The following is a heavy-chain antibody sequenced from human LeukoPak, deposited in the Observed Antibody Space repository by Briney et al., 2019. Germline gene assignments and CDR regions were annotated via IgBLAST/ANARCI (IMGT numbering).Heavy chain of an antibody. CDR2: IYYSGST. Sequence: PSETLSLTCTVSGGSISSVGYYWHWIRQHPGKGLEWIGYIYYSGSTYSNPPLKSRVTISVATSKNQFSLKLSSVTAADTAVYYCARSGSGWTDFDYWGQGTLSPSPQ. CDR1: GGSISSVGYY. CDR3: ARSGSGWTDFDY. D-gene: IGHD6-19*01. V-gene: IGHV4-31*03. J-gene: IGHJ4*02.